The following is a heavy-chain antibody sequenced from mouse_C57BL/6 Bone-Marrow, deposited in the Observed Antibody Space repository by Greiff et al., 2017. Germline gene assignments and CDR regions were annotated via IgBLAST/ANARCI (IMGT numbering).Heavy chain of an antibody. CDR2: IDPSDSET. CDR3: ARGGWLLRKYFDY. D-gene: IGHD2-3*01. CDR1: GYTFTSYW. J-gene: IGHJ2*01. Sequence: VQLQQPGAELVRPGSSVKLFCKASGYTFTSYWMHWVKQRPIQGLEWIGNIDPSDSETHYNQKFKDKATLTVDKSSSTAYMQLSSLTSEDSAVYYCARGGWLLRKYFDYWGQGTTLTVSS. V-gene: IGHV1-52*01.